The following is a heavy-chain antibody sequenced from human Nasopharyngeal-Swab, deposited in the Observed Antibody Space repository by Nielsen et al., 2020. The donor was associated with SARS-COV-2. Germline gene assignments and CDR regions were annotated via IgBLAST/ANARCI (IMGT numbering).Heavy chain of an antibody. D-gene: IGHD1-26*01. CDR2: ISGSGGST. J-gene: IGHJ3*02. CDR3: AKVKSGTSYDAFDI. CDR1: GFTFSSYA. V-gene: IGHV3-23*01. Sequence: GESLKTSCAASGFTFSSYAMSWVRQAPGKGLEWVSAISGSGGSTYYADSVKGRFTISRDNSKNTLYLQMNSLRAEDTALYYCAKVKSGTSYDAFDIWGQGTMVTVSS.